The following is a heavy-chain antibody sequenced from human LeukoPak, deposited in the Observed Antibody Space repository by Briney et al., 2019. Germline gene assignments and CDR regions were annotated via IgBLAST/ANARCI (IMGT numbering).Heavy chain of an antibody. CDR3: AAEGQWSLVHYFNS. CDR1: GNTLTDLS. Sequence: ASVKVSCKVSGNTLTDLSIHWVRQAPGKGLDWMGGFDPEDAEIIYAEKFQDRVTMTEDPSTDTAYLELSSLRSEDTAVYYCAAEGQWSLVHYFNSWGQGALVTVSS. J-gene: IGHJ4*02. V-gene: IGHV1-24*01. D-gene: IGHD2-15*01. CDR2: FDPEDAEI.